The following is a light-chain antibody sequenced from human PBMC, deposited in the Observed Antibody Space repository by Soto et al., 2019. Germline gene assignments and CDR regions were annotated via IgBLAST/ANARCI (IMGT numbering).Light chain of an antibody. CDR3: QKYGNFWP. CDR1: QSVSSN. V-gene: IGKV3-20*01. Sequence: EIVSTQSPDALSLSPGERATLSCRASQSVSSNLAWYQQKPGQAPRLLVYGASTRATGFPARFSGSGSGTDFTLTISRLEPDDFAVYYCQKYGNFWPFGQGGKVAIK. J-gene: IGKJ1*01. CDR2: GAS.